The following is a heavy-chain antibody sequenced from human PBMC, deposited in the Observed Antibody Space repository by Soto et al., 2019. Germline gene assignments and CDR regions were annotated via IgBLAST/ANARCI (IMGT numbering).Heavy chain of an antibody. CDR3: PSHPFRGATDY. Sequence: EVQLVESGGGLVQPGGSLRLSCAASGFTFSSYWMSWVRQAPGKGLEWVANIKQDGSEKYYVDSVKGRFTISRDNAKNSLYLQMNSLRAEDTAVYDCPSHPFRGATDYWGQGTLVTVSS. CDR2: IKQDGSEK. CDR1: GFTFSSYW. D-gene: IGHD5-12*01. J-gene: IGHJ4*02. V-gene: IGHV3-7*01.